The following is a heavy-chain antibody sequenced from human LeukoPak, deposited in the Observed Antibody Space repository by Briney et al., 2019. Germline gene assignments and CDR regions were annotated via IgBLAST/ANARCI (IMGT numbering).Heavy chain of an antibody. CDR2: ISYDGTNR. V-gene: IGHV3-30-3*01. CDR1: GFAFSSFV. CDR3: AKGRSYYGLYDY. D-gene: IGHD1-26*01. Sequence: GGSLRLSCAASGFAFSSFVMHWVRQAPGRGLEWVAVISYDGTNRYFADSVKGRFTISRDNSRNTLYLQMNSLRAEDTAVYYCAKGRSYYGLYDYWGQGTLVTVSS. J-gene: IGHJ4*02.